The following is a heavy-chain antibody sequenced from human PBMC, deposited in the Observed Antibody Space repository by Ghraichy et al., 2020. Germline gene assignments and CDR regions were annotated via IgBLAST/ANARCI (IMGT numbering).Heavy chain of an antibody. V-gene: IGHV3-33*01. CDR2: SLYNGINK. Sequence: GGSLRLSCAASGFSFSNYAMHWVRQAPGKGLEWVAVSLYNGINKYYGDSVKGRFTISRDTSKNTLYLQMDILRAEDTAVYYCARDFAWDGGNFDSWGQGTLVTVSS. CDR3: ARDFAWDGGNFDS. CDR1: GFSFSNYA. J-gene: IGHJ5*01. D-gene: IGHD4-23*01.